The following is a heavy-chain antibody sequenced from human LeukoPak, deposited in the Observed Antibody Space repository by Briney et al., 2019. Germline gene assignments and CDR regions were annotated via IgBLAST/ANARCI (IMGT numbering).Heavy chain of an antibody. J-gene: IGHJ4*02. CDR1: GYTFTGYY. CDR2: INPNTGVT. CDR3: ARSSWLGDYEPIDY. Sequence: ASVKVSCKASGYTFTGYYIHWVRQAPGQGLEWMGWINPNTGVTNYAQNFQARVTMTRDTSISTAYMELSSLRSEDTAVYYCARSSWLGDYEPIDYWGQETLVTVSS. D-gene: IGHD4-17*01. V-gene: IGHV1-2*02.